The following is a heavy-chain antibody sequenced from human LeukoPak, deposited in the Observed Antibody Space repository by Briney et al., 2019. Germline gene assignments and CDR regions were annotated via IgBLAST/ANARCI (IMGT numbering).Heavy chain of an antibody. V-gene: IGHV4-4*07. CDR2: IYAAET. CDR3: ARVSGSGGSWGEYDY. J-gene: IGHJ4*02. D-gene: IGHD2-15*01. CDR1: GASISDYY. Sequence: PSETLSLTCNVSGASISDYYWSWIRQSAGKGLEWIGRIYAAETDFNPSLKSRLTMSIDTSKNQFSLKLRSVTAADTAVYYCARVSGSGGSWGEYDYWGQGTLVTVSS.